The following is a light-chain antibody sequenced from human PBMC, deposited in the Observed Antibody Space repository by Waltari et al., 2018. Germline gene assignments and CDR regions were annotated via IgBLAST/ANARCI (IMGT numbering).Light chain of an antibody. J-gene: IGLJ2*01. CDR1: NLGEKF. CDR2: QDN. V-gene: IGLV3-1*01. Sequence: SYDLSQPPSVSVSPGQTARITCSGENLGEKFVSWYQPKAGQSPVVVMYQDNKRPSGIPERISGSNSGDTATLTVSETQALDQADYYCQSWDSSTAVIFGGGTNLTVV. CDR3: QSWDSSTAVI.